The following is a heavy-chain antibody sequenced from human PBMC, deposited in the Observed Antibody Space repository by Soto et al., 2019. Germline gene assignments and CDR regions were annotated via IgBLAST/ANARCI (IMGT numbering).Heavy chain of an antibody. CDR1: GGTFSSYA. Sequence: SVKVSCKASGGTFSSYAINWVRQAPGQGLEWVGGIIPSYGAANYAQKFLGRVTITADESTNTASMELSSLRSEDTAVYYCTSGAGYSSSWRYYYYGMDVWGQGTTVTVSS. CDR2: IIPSYGAA. CDR3: TSGAGYSSSWRYYYYGMDV. V-gene: IGHV1-69*13. D-gene: IGHD6-13*01. J-gene: IGHJ6*02.